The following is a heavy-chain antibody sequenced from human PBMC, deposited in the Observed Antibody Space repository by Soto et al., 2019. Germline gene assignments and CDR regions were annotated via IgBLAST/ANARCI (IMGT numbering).Heavy chain of an antibody. Sequence: GGSLRLSCAASGFTFSTYWMHWVRQVPGKGLVWVSHIDNDGISTTYADSVKGRFTISRDNAKNTLYLQMSSLRAEDTAVYYCARDSHFYGDLDYWGQGTLVTVSS. D-gene: IGHD4-17*01. CDR1: GFTFSTYW. CDR2: IDNDGIST. J-gene: IGHJ4*02. V-gene: IGHV3-74*01. CDR3: ARDSHFYGDLDY.